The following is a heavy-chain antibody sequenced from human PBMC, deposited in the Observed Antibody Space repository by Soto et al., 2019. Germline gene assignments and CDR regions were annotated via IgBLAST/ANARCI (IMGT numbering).Heavy chain of an antibody. Sequence: QVQLVQSGAEVKKPGASVKVSCKASGYTFTSYGISWVRQAPGQGLEWMGWISAYNGNTNYAQKLQGRVTMTTDISTSAADMELRSLRTEDTAEYYCAKDHQHDVRSGSWGQGTPETVSS. CDR1: GYTFTSYG. V-gene: IGHV1-18*01. CDR2: ISAYNGNT. J-gene: IGHJ4*02. CDR3: AKDHQHDVRSGS. D-gene: IGHD3-10*02.